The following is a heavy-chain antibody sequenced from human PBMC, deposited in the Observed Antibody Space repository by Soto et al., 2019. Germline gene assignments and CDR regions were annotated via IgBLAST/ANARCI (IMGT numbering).Heavy chain of an antibody. CDR1: GYTLTELS. CDR2: FDPEYGET. CDR3: ATDSSGYKGYVDY. J-gene: IGHJ4*02. V-gene: IGHV1-24*01. Sequence: ASVKVSCKVSGYTLTELSMHWVRQAPGKGLEWMGGFDPEYGETIYAQKFQGRVTMTEDTSTDTAYMELSSLRSEDTAVYYCATDSSGYKGYVDYWGQGTLVTVSS. D-gene: IGHD3-22*01.